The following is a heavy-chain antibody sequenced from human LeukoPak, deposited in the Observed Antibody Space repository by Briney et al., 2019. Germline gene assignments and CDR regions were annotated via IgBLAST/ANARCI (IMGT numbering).Heavy chain of an antibody. D-gene: IGHD3-3*01. J-gene: IGHJ4*02. V-gene: IGHV3-20*04. CDR3: ARARGYDFWSGTDY. CDR1: GFTFDDYG. CDR2: INWNGGST. Sequence: GGSLRLSCAASGFTFDDYGMSWVRQAPGKGLEWVSGINWNGGSTGYADSVKGRFTISRDNAKKSLYLQMNSLRAEDTALYYCARARGYDFWSGTDYWGQGTLVTVSS.